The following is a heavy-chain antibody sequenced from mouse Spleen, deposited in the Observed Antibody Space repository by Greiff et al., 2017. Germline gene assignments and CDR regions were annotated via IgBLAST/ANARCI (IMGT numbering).Heavy chain of an antibody. V-gene: IGHV1-61*01. CDR2: IYPSDSET. D-gene: IGHD2-10*01. Sequence: VQLQQPGAELVRPGSSVKLSCKASGYTFTSYWMDWVKQRPGQGLEWIGNIYPSDSETHYNQKFKDKATLTVDKSSSTAYMQLSSLTSEDSAVYYCASRPTMVTSFDYWGQGTTLTVSS. CDR1: GYTFTSYW. J-gene: IGHJ2*01. CDR3: ASRPTMVTSFDY.